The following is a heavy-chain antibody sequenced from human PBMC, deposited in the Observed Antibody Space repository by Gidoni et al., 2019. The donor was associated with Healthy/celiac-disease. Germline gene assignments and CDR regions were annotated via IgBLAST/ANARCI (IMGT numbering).Heavy chain of an antibody. V-gene: IGHV4-61*01. CDR2: IYYSGST. Sequence: QVQLQESGPGLVKPSETLSLPCTVSGGSASSCSYYWSWIRQPPGKGLEWIGYIYYSGSTNYNPSLKSRVTISVDTSKNQFSLKLSSVTAADTAVYYCARSEEWLAGSDAFDIWGQGTMVTVSS. CDR3: ARSEEWLAGSDAFDI. CDR1: GGSASSCSYY. J-gene: IGHJ3*02. D-gene: IGHD6-19*01.